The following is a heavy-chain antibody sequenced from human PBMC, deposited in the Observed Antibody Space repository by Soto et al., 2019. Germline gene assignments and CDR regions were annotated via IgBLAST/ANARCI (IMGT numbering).Heavy chain of an antibody. CDR3: VRWSSLADNYYYGMDV. CDR2: IYYSGST. D-gene: IGHD6-19*01. Sequence: PSETLSLTCTVSGGSISSGGYYWSWIRQHPGKGLEWIGYIYYSGSTYYNPSLKSRVTISVDTSKNQFSLKLSSVTAADTAVYYCVRWSSLADNYYYGMDVWGQGTTVTVSS. CDR1: GGSISSGGYY. V-gene: IGHV4-31*03. J-gene: IGHJ6*02.